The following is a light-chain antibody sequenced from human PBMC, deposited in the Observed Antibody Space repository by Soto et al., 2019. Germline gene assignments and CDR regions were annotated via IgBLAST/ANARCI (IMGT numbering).Light chain of an antibody. CDR2: GAS. Sequence: TVIAQSPATLSVSPVEGPTLSFRASQSISSNLAWYQQTPGQAPRLVIHGASTRATDFQDRFSGSGSGKDFPPTIRRLEPEDFAVYYCQQYGSSGTFGQGTKVDIK. J-gene: IGKJ1*01. V-gene: IGKV3-20*01. CDR1: QSISSN. CDR3: QQYGSSGT.